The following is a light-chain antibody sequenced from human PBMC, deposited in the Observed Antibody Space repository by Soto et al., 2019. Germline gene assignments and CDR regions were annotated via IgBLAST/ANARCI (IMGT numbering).Light chain of an antibody. J-gene: IGLJ3*02. CDR3: AAWDDSLSGWL. V-gene: IGLV1-47*01. CDR2: RSN. CDR1: SSNIGANY. Sequence: QAVVTQPPSASGTPGQTVTISCTGGSSNIGANYVYWYQQLPGTAPKLLISRSNQRPSGVPDRFSGSKSGTSASLAISGLRPEDEADYHCAAWDDSLSGWLFGGGTKLTVL.